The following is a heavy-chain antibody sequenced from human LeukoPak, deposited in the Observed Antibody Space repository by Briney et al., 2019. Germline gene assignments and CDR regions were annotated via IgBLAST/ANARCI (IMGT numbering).Heavy chain of an antibody. V-gene: IGHV1-69*04. D-gene: IGHD5/OR15-5a*01. CDR3: SPCGHVYDWFGP. Sequence: GASVKVSCKAFGATLNIGHAFIWARQAPGQGLQWMGRIIPFLGEVNYAQNFQGRVSFTADKSTATMYMEMKSLRLDDTAIYYCSPCGHVYDWFGPWGQGTLVTVSS. CDR2: IIPFLGEV. J-gene: IGHJ5*02. CDR1: GATLNIGHA.